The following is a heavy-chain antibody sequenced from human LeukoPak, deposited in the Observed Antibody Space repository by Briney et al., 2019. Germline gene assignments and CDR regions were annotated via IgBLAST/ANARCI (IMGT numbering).Heavy chain of an antibody. V-gene: IGHV4-59*01. CDR1: GGSISSYY. J-gene: IGHJ4*02. CDR2: IYYSGST. CDR3: AGVTPDPYTAMAIYPPDY. D-gene: IGHD5-18*01. Sequence: SETLSLTCTVSGGSISSYYWSWIRQPPGKGLEWIGYIYYSGSTNYNPSLKSRVTISVDTSKNQFSLKLSSVTAADTAVYYCAGVTPDPYTAMAIYPPDYWGQGTLVTVSS.